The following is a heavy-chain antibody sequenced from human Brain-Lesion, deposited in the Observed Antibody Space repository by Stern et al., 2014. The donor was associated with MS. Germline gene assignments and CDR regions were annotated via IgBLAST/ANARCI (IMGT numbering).Heavy chain of an antibody. CDR1: GFTFENYG. J-gene: IGHJ6*02. D-gene: IGHD3-16*01. V-gene: IGHV3-33*01. CDR3: ARRRSLLGPYAMDV. CDR2: IWYDGTEG. Sequence: VQLVESGGGVVQPGRSLRLSCAASGFTFENYGMHWVRQAPGKGLEWVALIWYDGTEGYYTDSVKGRFTIFRDNSKRILYLQMNRLRAEDTAVYYCARRRSLLGPYAMDVWGQGTPVIVSS.